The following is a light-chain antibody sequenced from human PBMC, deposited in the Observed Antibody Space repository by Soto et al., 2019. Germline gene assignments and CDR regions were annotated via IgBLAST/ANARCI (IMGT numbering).Light chain of an antibody. V-gene: IGLV2-14*01. J-gene: IGLJ2*01. CDR1: SGDIGGYNY. CDR2: DVS. Sequence: QSARTQPASVSGSPGQSITISCTGTSGDIGGYNYVSWYQQHPGKAPKLMIYDVSDRPSGVSNRFSGSKSGNTASLTISGLRAEDEADYYCSSYTTSNTLLFGGGTKVTVL. CDR3: SSYTTSNTLL.